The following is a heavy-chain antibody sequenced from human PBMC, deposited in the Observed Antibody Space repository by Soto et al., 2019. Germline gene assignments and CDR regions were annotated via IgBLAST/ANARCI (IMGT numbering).Heavy chain of an antibody. CDR1: GGSISSYY. Sequence: SETLSLTCTVSGGSISSYYWSWIRQPPGKGLEWIGYIYYSGSTNYNPSLKSRVTISVDTSKNQFSLKLSSVTAAGTAVYYCARVHNFGVVKSPYYFDYWGQGTLVTVSS. V-gene: IGHV4-59*01. J-gene: IGHJ4*02. CDR3: ARVHNFGVVKSPYYFDY. CDR2: IYYSGST. D-gene: IGHD3-3*01.